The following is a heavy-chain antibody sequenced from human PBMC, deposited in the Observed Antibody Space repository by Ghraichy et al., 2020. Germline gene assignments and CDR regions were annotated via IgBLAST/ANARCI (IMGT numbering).Heavy chain of an antibody. J-gene: IGHJ4*02. D-gene: IGHD6-13*01. V-gene: IGHV4-39*01. CDR1: GGSISSSSYF. CDR2: IYYSGST. Sequence: SQTLSLTCTVSGGSISSSSYFWGWIRQPPGKGLEWIGSIYYSGSTYYNPSLKSRVTISVDTSKNQFSLKLSSVTAADTAVYYCARRESSSWRDYFDYWGQGTLVTVSS. CDR3: ARRESSSWRDYFDY.